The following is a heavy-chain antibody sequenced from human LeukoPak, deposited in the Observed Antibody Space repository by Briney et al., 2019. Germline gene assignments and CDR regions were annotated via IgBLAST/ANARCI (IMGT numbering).Heavy chain of an antibody. CDR1: GGSISSSSYY. CDR3: ARTPLGYSSGWYLDY. V-gene: IGHV4-39*01. Sequence: SETLSLTCTVSGGSISSSSYYWGWIGQPPGKGLEWIGGIYYSGSTYYNPSLKSRVTISVDTSKNQFSLKLSSVTAADTAVNYCARTPLGYSSGWYLDYWGQGTLVTVSS. CDR2: IYYSGST. J-gene: IGHJ4*02. D-gene: IGHD6-19*01.